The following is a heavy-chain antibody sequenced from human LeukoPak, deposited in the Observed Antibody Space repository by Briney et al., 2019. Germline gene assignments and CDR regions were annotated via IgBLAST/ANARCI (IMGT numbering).Heavy chain of an antibody. CDR2: IYTSGST. CDR3: ARLRWLVRRYYGMDV. CDR1: GGSISSYY. V-gene: IGHV4-4*07. J-gene: IGHJ6*02. D-gene: IGHD6-19*01. Sequence: SETLSLTCTVSGGSISSYYWSWIWQPAGKGLEWIGRIYTSGSTNYNPSLKSRVTMSVDTSKNQFSLKLSSVTAADTAVYYCARLRWLVRRYYGMDVWGQGTTVTVSS.